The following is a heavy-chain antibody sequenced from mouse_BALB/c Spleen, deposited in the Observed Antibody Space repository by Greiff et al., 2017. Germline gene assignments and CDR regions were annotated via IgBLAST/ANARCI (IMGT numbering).Heavy chain of an antibody. Sequence: EVQGVESGGGLVQPGGSLRLSCATSGFTFTDYYMSWVRQPPGKALEWLGFIRNKANGYTTEYSASVKGRFTISRDNSQSILYLQMNTLRAEDSATYYCAREGDGYYGYYAMDYWGQGTSVTVSS. V-gene: IGHV7-3*02. D-gene: IGHD2-3*01. CDR3: AREGDGYYGYYAMDY. CDR1: GFTFTDYY. CDR2: IRNKANGYTT. J-gene: IGHJ4*01.